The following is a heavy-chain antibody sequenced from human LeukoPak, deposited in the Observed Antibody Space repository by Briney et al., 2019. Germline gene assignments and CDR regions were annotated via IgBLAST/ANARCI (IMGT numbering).Heavy chain of an antibody. CDR3: ARASLRLGVDY. V-gene: IGHV4-59*01. CDR2: IYYSRRI. CDR1: GGSISNSY. J-gene: IGHJ4*02. Sequence: SETLSLTCTVSGGSISNSYWNWIRQPPGKGLEWIGEIYYSRRINYNPSLKSRVTISVDTSNNQFTLKLSSVTASDTAVYYCARASLRLGVDYWGQGTLVTVSP. D-gene: IGHD3-16*01.